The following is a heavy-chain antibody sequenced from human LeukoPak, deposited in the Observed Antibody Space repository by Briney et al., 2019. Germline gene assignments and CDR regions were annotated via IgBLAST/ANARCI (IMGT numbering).Heavy chain of an antibody. Sequence: SETLSLTCTVSGGSISSSSYYWGWIRQPPGKGLEWIGSIYYSGSTYYNPSLKSRVTISVDTSKNQFSLKLSSVTAADTAVYYCARQGPRGATTFFDYWGQGTLVTVSS. CDR1: GGSISSSSYY. CDR3: ARQGPRGATTFFDY. CDR2: IYYSGST. V-gene: IGHV4-39*01. J-gene: IGHJ4*02. D-gene: IGHD1-26*01.